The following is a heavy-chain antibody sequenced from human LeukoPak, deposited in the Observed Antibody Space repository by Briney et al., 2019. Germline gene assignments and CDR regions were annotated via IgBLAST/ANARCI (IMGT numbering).Heavy chain of an antibody. V-gene: IGHV4-59*01. CDR3: ARVGIDGSSTSYVDYYYGMDV. CDR1: GGSISSYY. Sequence: SETLSLTCTVSGGSISSYYWSWIRQPPGKGLEWIGYIYYSGSTNYNPSLKSRVTISVDTSKNQFSLKLSSVTAADTAVYYCARVGIDGSSTSYVDYYYGMDVWGQGTTVTVSS. D-gene: IGHD2-2*01. CDR2: IYYSGST. J-gene: IGHJ6*02.